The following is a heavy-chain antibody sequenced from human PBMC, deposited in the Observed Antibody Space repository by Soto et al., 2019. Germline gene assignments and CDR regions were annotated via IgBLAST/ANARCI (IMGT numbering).Heavy chain of an antibody. CDR3: GSVGYCSSTNCLFYYYHYGMDV. D-gene: IGHD2-2*03. Sequence: SVKVSCKASGGTFSSYAISWVRQAPGQGLEWMGGIIPIFGTTNYAQNFRARVTITADESTSTAYMELSSLTSEDTAVYYCGSVGYCSSTNCLFYYYHYGMDVWGQGTTVTVSS. V-gene: IGHV1-69*13. J-gene: IGHJ6*02. CDR1: GGTFSSYA. CDR2: IIPIFGTT.